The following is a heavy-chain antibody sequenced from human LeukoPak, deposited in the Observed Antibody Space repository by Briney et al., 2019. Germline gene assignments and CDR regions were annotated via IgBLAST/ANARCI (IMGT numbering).Heavy chain of an antibody. Sequence: SETLSLTCTVSGASMTSYYWSWIPQPAGQGLEWIGRISTTGTTHYNPSLKGRVTMSLDTSKNHFSLKLTSVTAADTAVYYCARLAVPADKGAFDIWAHGTLVTVSS. D-gene: IGHD2-2*01. CDR1: GASMTSYY. CDR2: ISTTGTT. CDR3: ARLAVPADKGAFDI. J-gene: IGHJ3*02. V-gene: IGHV4-4*07.